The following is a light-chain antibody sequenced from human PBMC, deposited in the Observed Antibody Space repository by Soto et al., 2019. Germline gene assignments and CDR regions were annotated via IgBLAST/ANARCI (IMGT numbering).Light chain of an antibody. CDR2: EVS. CDR1: SSDVGGYNY. CDR3: SSYAGSNNYV. V-gene: IGLV2-8*01. J-gene: IGLJ1*01. Sequence: QSALTQPPSASGSPGQSVTISCTGTSSDVGGYNYVSWYQQHPGKAPKLMISEVSKRPSGVPDRFSGSKSGNTASLTVSGLQAEDEADYYCSSYAGSNNYVFGTGTKLKVL.